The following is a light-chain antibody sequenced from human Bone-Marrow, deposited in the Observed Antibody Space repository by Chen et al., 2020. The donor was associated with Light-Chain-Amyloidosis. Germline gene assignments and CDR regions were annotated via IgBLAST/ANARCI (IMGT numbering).Light chain of an antibody. Sequence: SYELTQPPSVSVSPGLTARITCSGDALPTKYAYWYQQKPGQAPALVIHSYTERPPGISDRFSGSGSGTTATLTISRVQAEDEADYHCQSADSSGTYEVIFGGGTKLTVL. CDR2: SYT. J-gene: IGLJ2*01. V-gene: IGLV3-25*03. CDR3: QSADSSGTYEVI. CDR1: ALPTKY.